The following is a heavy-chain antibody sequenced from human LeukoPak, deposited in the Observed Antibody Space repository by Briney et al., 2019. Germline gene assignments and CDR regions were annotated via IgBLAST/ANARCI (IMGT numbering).Heavy chain of an antibody. J-gene: IGHJ4*02. V-gene: IGHV1-18*04. CDR1: GCPFTSYG. D-gene: IGHD5-18*01. CDR2: ISAYNGNT. Sequence: ASVKVSYKASGCPFTSYGIRWVRQAPGQGGGWMGWISAYNGNTNYTQKLQGRVTMTTDTSTSTAYMELRSLRSDDTAVYYCATGYSYGYYYFDYWGQGTLVTVSS. CDR3: ATGYSYGYYYFDY.